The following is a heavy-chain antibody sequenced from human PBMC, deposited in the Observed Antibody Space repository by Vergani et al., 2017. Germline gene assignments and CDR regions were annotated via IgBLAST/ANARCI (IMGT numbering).Heavy chain of an antibody. CDR1: GYSISSNNC. V-gene: IGHV4-4*02. CDR3: ATIGYRRWGYYFDY. Sequence: QVQLQESGPGLVKPSETLDLTCAVSGYSISSNNCWTWVRQPPGKGLEWIGEICHTEDTKYSPSLKSRVTVSVDESRNLFSLRLNSVTAADTAVYYCATIGYRRWGYYFDYWGQGILVTVSS. CDR2: ICHTEDT. J-gene: IGHJ4*02. D-gene: IGHD2-2*02.